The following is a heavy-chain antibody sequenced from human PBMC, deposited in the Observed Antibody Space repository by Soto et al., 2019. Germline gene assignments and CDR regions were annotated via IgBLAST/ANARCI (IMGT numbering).Heavy chain of an antibody. Sequence: SETLSLTCTVSGGSVSSGSYYWSWIRQPPGKRLEWIGYIYYSGSTNYNPSLKSRVTISIDTSKNQFSLKLTSLTVTDTAVYYCARGGPSSKWLDPWGQGTLVTVSS. J-gene: IGHJ5*02. CDR2: IYYSGST. CDR3: ARGGPSSKWLDP. CDR1: GGSVSSGSYY. V-gene: IGHV4-61*01.